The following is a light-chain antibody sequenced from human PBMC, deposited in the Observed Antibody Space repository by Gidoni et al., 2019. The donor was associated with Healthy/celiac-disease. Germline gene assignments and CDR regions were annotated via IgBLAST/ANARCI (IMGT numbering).Light chain of an antibody. CDR1: QRISSY. CDR2: AAS. CDR3: QQSYNSPLT. Sequence: DIQMTQSPSSLSASVEDSVTITCRASQRISSYLNWYQQKPGKAPKLLIYAASSVTSGVPARFSGSGSGTDFTLTISSLQPEDFAIYYCQQSYNSPLTFGQGTRLEIK. J-gene: IGKJ5*01. V-gene: IGKV1-39*01.